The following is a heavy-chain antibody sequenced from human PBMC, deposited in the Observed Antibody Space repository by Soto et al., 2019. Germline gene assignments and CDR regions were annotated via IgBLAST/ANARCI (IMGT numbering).Heavy chain of an antibody. CDR3: AKDDDSSGYYSEYFQH. Sequence: SGGSLRLSCAASGFTFSSYAMSWVRQAPGKGLEWVSAISGSGGSTYYADSVKGRFTISRDNSKNTLYLQMNSLRAEDTAVYYCAKDDDSSGYYSEYFQHWGQGTLVTVSS. CDR2: ISGSGGST. CDR1: GFTFSSYA. J-gene: IGHJ1*01. V-gene: IGHV3-23*01. D-gene: IGHD3-22*01.